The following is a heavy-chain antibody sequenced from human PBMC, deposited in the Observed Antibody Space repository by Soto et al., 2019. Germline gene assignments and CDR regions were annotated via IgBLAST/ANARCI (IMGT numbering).Heavy chain of an antibody. CDR3: AKGLSVVLIRHSDY. CDR1: GFTFSSYT. Sequence: GGALRLSCEASGFTFSSYTLPWVRQAPGRGLEWVSGISGTGGNTYYSDSVKGRFIISRDNSKNTLYLQMNTLRAEDTAVYYCAKGLSVVLIRHSDYWAQAALVAVSS. CDR2: ISGTGGNT. D-gene: IGHD2-8*01. V-gene: IGHV3-23*01. J-gene: IGHJ4*02.